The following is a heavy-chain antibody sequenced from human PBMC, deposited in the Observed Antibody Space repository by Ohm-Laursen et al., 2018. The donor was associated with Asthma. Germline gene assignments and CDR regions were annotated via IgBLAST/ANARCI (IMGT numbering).Heavy chain of an antibody. Sequence: SLRLSCSASGFTFSSYSMNWVRQAPGKGLEWVSSISSSSSCIYYADSVKGRFTISRDNAKRSLYLQMNSLRAEDTAVYYCTRGGHYGSYFDYWGQGTLVTVSS. CDR1: GFTFSSYS. J-gene: IGHJ4*02. CDR2: ISSSSSCI. D-gene: IGHD4-17*01. V-gene: IGHV3-21*01. CDR3: TRGGHYGSYFDY.